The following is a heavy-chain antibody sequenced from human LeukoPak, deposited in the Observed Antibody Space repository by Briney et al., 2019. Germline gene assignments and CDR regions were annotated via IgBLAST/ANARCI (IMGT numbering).Heavy chain of an antibody. CDR3: ARDGGGYDS. Sequence: TGGSLRLSCAASGFTFNTYWMSWVRQTPEKGLEWVANIKEDGSRDYYVDSVKGRFTISRDNAKHLLYLQMKSLRAEDTATYYCARDGGGYDSWGQGTLVTVSS. V-gene: IGHV3-7*01. J-gene: IGHJ5*01. CDR2: IKEDGSRD. CDR1: GFTFNTYW. D-gene: IGHD5-24*01.